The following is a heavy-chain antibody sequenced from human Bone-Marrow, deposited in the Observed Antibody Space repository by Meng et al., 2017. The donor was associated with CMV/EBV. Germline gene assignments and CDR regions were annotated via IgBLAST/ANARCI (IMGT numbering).Heavy chain of an antibody. CDR3: ARDQDF. Sequence: GGPLRLSCAASGFLFTDYWMHWVRQAPGKGLVWVSRISGNGRTTNYADSVKGRFLISRDNTKNTVYLQMNSLSAEDTALYWCARDQDFRGQGTLVTVSS. CDR2: ISGNGRTT. V-gene: IGHV3-74*01. J-gene: IGHJ4*02. CDR1: GFLFTDYW.